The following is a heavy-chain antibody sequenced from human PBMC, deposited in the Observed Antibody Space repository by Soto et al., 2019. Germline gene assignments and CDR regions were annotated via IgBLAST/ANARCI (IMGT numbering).Heavy chain of an antibody. CDR3: VTHSWNY. Sequence: EVQLLESGGGLVQPGGSLRLSCVVSGLTFSRADLSWVRQTPGKVLEWVSASGGSYLSTHYVDSVKGRFTISRDRSKKTLYLQLNRLSAEDTDVYYCVTHSWNYGGQGTLVTVSS. D-gene: IGHD1-1*01. J-gene: IGHJ4*02. CDR2: SGGSYLST. V-gene: IGHV3-23*01. CDR1: GLTFSRAD.